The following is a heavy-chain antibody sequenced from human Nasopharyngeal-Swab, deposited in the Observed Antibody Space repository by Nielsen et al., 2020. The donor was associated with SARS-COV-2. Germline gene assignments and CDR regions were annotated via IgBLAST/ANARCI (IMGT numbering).Heavy chain of an antibody. CDR3: ARGRGSITIFGVVIDDAFDI. D-gene: IGHD3-3*01. CDR2: IYYSGST. V-gene: IGHV4-39*07. J-gene: IGHJ3*02. CDR1: GGSISSSSYY. Sequence: ESLKISCTVSGGSISSSSYYWGWIRQPPGKGLEWIGSIYYSGSTYYNPSLKSRVTISVDTSKNQFSLKLSSVTAADTAVYYCARGRGSITIFGVVIDDAFDIWGQGTMVTVSS.